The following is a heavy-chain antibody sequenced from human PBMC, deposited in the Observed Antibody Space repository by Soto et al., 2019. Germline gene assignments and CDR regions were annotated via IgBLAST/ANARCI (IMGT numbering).Heavy chain of an antibody. Sequence: QVQLQESGPGLVKPSQTLSLTCTVSGGSISSGGYYWSWIRQHPGKGLEWIGYTYYSGSTYYNPXIKXXXTISVDTSKNXXSXKXXSVTAADTAVYYCARAGGLLWFGELFGYYYYGMDVWGQGTTVTVSS. D-gene: IGHD3-10*01. J-gene: IGHJ6*02. CDR1: GGSISSGGYY. CDR2: TYYSGST. V-gene: IGHV4-31*01. CDR3: ARAGGLLWFGELFGYYYYGMDV.